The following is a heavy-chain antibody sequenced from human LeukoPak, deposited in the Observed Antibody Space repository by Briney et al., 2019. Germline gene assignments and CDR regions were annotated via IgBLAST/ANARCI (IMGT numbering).Heavy chain of an antibody. Sequence: SETLSLTCVVSGGSITSFSYYWGWVRQPPGKGLEWIGSIYYSGSAHYNPSLRSRVTISVDTSMHQFSLKLNSVTAADTAVYYCARDLVRGVGSYYYGMDVWGQGTTVTVSS. CDR3: ARDLVRGVGSYYYGMDV. D-gene: IGHD3-10*01. J-gene: IGHJ6*02. V-gene: IGHV4-39*07. CDR1: GGSITSFSYY. CDR2: IYYSGSA.